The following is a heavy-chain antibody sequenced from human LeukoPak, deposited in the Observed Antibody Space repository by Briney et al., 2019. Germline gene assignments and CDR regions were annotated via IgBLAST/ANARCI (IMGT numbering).Heavy chain of an antibody. Sequence: GGSLRLSCVGSGFTFRSHAMSWVRRAPEKGLEFVSGIYENGGTTYYADSVKGRFSISRDNSKNTLYLQMDSLRGEDTAVYYCAKDFRIGYSAHFDYWGQGALVTVSS. D-gene: IGHD2-21*01. CDR3: AKDFRIGYSAHFDY. CDR2: IYENGGTT. J-gene: IGHJ4*02. V-gene: IGHV3-23*01. CDR1: GFTFRSHA.